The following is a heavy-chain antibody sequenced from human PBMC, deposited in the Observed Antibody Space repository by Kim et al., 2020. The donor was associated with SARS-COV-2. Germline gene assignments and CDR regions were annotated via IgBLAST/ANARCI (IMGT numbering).Heavy chain of an antibody. V-gene: IGHV4-34*01. CDR2: INHSGST. CDR1: GGSFSGYY. CDR3: ARGLLRFLGKLYYYYGMDV. D-gene: IGHD3-3*01. J-gene: IGHJ6*01. Sequence: SETLSLTCAVYGGSFSGYYWSWIRQPPGKGLEWIGEINHSGSTNYNPSLKSRVTISVDTSKNQFSLKLSSVTAADTAVYYCARGLLRFLGKLYYYYGMDV.